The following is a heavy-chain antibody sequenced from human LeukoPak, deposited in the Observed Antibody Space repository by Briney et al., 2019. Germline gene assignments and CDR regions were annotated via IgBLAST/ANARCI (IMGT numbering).Heavy chain of an antibody. CDR2: MYTSGTT. D-gene: IGHD3-22*01. V-gene: IGHV4-61*02. Sequence: PSETLSLTCTVSGGYIRSGSYYWNWIRQPAGKGLEWIGRMYTSGTTNYSPSLKSRVTISVDTSKNQFSLKLSSVTAADTAVYYCARTASGYYLFDYWGQGTLVTVSS. J-gene: IGHJ4*02. CDR1: GGYIRSGSYY. CDR3: ARTASGYYLFDY.